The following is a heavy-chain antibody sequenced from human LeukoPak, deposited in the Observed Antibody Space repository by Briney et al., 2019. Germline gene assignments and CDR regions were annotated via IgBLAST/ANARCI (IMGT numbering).Heavy chain of an antibody. CDR2: ISSSSSYI. V-gene: IGHV3-21*01. D-gene: IGHD2-2*01. J-gene: IGHJ4*02. CDR1: GFTFSSYA. Sequence: GGSLRLSCAASGFTFSSYAMSWVRQAPGKGLEWVSSISSSSSYIYYADSVKGRFTISRDNARNSLYLQMNSLRAEDTAVYYCARDGRSSTSCYDWGQGTLVTVSS. CDR3: ARDGRSSTSCYD.